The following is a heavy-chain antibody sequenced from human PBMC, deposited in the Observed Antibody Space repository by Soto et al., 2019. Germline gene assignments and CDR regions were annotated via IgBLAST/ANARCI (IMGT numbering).Heavy chain of an antibody. CDR3: TTGPRISGDF. J-gene: IGHJ4*02. CDR1: GFTFSSYA. Sequence: EVQLLESGGGLVQPGGSLRVSCAASGFTFSSYAMSWVRQAPGKGLEWVSVITSTGATYFADSVKGRFTISRDNSKNTLDLQLNSLRAEDTAIYYCTTGPRISGDFWGQGTLVTVSS. D-gene: IGHD3-10*01. V-gene: IGHV3-23*01. CDR2: ITSTGAT.